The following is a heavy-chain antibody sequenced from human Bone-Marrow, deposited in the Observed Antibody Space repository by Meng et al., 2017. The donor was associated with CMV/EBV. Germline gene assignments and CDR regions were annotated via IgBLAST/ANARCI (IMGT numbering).Heavy chain of an antibody. D-gene: IGHD1-26*01. Sequence: SETLSLTCTVSGGSISSYYWSWIRQPPGKGLEWIGYIYYSGSTNYNPSLKSRVTISVDTSKNQFSLKLSPVTAADTAVYYCASSKGHGGSYYSGYFDYWGQGTLVTVSS. V-gene: IGHV4-59*01. CDR1: GGSISSYY. J-gene: IGHJ4*02. CDR2: IYYSGST. CDR3: ASSKGHGGSYYSGYFDY.